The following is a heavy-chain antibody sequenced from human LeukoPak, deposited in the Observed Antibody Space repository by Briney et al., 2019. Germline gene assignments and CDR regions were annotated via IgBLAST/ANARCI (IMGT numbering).Heavy chain of an antibody. CDR2: IRYDGSNK. V-gene: IGHV3-30*02. J-gene: IGHJ4*02. CDR3: AHIVGANAEGVDY. CDR1: GFTFSSYG. Sequence: GGSLRLSCAASGFTFSSYGMHWVRQAPGKGLEWVAFIRYDGSNKYYADSVKGRFTISRDNSKNTLYLQMNSLRAEDTAVYYCAHIVGANAEGVDYWGQGTLVTVSS. D-gene: IGHD1-26*01.